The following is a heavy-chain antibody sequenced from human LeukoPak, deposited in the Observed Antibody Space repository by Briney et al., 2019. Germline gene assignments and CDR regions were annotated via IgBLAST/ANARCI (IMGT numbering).Heavy chain of an antibody. CDR2: TYYRSKWYN. V-gene: IGHV6-1*01. Sequence: SQTLSLTCAISGDSVSSNSAAWNWIRQSPSRGLEWLGRTYYRSKWYNDYAVSVKSRITINPDTSKNQFSLQLNSVTPEDTAVYYCARDIVVVPAAHLYYYYYYMDVWGKGTTVTISS. CDR1: GDSVSSNSAA. CDR3: ARDIVVVPAAHLYYYYYYMDV. D-gene: IGHD2-2*01. J-gene: IGHJ6*03.